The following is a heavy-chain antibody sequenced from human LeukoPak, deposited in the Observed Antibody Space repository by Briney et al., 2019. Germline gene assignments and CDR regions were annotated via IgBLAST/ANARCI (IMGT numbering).Heavy chain of an antibody. CDR3: VKDYDFWSGYYSPTRGYFDY. CDR2: IRYDGSNK. J-gene: IGHJ4*02. CDR1: GFTFSSYG. V-gene: IGHV3-30*02. Sequence: PGGSLRLSCAASGFTFSSYGMHWVRQAPGKGLGWVSFIRYDGSNKYYADSVKGRFTISRDNSKNTLYLQMNSLRAEDTAVYYCVKDYDFWSGYYSPTRGYFDYWGQGTLVTVSS. D-gene: IGHD3-3*01.